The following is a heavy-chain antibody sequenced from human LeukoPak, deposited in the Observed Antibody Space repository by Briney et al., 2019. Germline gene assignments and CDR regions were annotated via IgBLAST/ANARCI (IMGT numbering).Heavy chain of an antibody. Sequence: ASVKVSCKASGYTFTTYYMHWVRQAPGQGLEWMGIINPSGGSTNYAQKFQGRVTMTRDTSTSTVYMELSGLRSEDTAVYYCARAVGIVVVVVATLDYWGQGTLVTVSS. J-gene: IGHJ4*02. CDR1: GYTFTTYY. CDR2: INPSGGST. CDR3: ARAVGIVVVVVATLDY. V-gene: IGHV1-46*01. D-gene: IGHD2-15*01.